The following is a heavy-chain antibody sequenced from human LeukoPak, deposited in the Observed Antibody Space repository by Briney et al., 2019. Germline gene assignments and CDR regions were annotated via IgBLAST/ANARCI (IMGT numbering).Heavy chain of an antibody. CDR1: GGTFSSYA. J-gene: IGHJ5*02. Sequence: ASVKVSCKASGGTFSSYAISWVRQAPGQGLEWMGGIIPIFGTANYAQKFQGRVTITADKSTSTAYMELSSLRSEDTAVYYCAKDSKVAAGKNHWGQGTLVTVSS. CDR3: AKDSKVAAGKNH. CDR2: IIPIFGTA. V-gene: IGHV1-69*06. D-gene: IGHD6-13*01.